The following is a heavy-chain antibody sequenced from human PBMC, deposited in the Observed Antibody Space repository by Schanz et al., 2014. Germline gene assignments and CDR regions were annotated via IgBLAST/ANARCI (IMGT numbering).Heavy chain of an antibody. Sequence: QVFLAESGGGVVQPGRSLRLSCAASGFTFSSYGMHWVRQSPGKGLEWVALISYDGSNKYYADSVKGRFTISRDSSKNTLYLQMNSLRAEDTAVYYCARMSWLQIEYFQHWGQGTLVTVSS. CDR1: GFTFSSYG. CDR2: ISYDGSNK. D-gene: IGHD5-12*01. CDR3: ARMSWLQIEYFQH. J-gene: IGHJ1*01. V-gene: IGHV3-30*03.